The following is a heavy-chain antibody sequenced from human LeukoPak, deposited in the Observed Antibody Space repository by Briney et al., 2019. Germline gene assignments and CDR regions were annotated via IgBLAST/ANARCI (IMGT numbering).Heavy chain of an antibody. CDR3: ARDAYHRPKGRGHTTTGVDP. CDR1: GDSVSSNSAA. J-gene: IGHJ5*02. D-gene: IGHD3-10*01. Sequence: SQTLSLTCAISGDSVSSNSAAWNWIRQSPSRGLEWLGRTYYRSKWYNDYAVSVKSQITINPDTSKNQFSLKLSSVTAADTAVYYCARDAYHRPKGRGHTTTGVDPWGQGTLVTVSS. V-gene: IGHV6-1*01. CDR2: TYYRSKWYN.